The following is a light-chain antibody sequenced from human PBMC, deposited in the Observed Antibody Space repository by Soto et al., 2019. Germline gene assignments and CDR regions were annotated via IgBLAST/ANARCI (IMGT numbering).Light chain of an antibody. J-gene: IGLJ1*01. V-gene: IGLV2-8*01. CDR3: ISHVGHSNV. CDR1: SSDVGGSDY. CDR2: DVS. Sequence: QSVLTQPPSASGSPGQSVTISCTGTSSDVGGSDYVSWYQHHPGKAPKLMIYDVSKRPSGVPDRFSGSKSGNMASLTVSGLQADDEADYYCISHVGHSNVFGTGTQLTVL.